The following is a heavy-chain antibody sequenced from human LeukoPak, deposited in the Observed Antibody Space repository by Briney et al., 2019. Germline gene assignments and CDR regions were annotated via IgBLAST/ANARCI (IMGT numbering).Heavy chain of an antibody. J-gene: IGHJ4*02. CDR3: ARGGRDNWNPLDY. CDR1: GFIFSSHG. D-gene: IGHD1-20*01. CDR2: ISSSSSYI. Sequence: GGSLRLSCAASGFIFSSHGMNWVRQAPGKGLEWVSSISSSSSYIYYADSVKGRFTISRDNAKNSLYLQMNSLRAEDTAVYYCARGGRDNWNPLDYWGQGTLVAVSS. V-gene: IGHV3-21*01.